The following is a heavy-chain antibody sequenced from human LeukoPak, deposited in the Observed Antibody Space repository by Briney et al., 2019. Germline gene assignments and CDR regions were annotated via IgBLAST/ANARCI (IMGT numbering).Heavy chain of an antibody. Sequence: GSLRLSCAASGVTVSSNYMSWVRQAPGKGLEWVSVIYSGGSTYYADSVKGRFTISRDNSKNTLYLQMNSLRAEDTAVYYCARYSSGNFDYWGQGTLVTVSS. CDR2: IYSGGST. D-gene: IGHD3-22*01. J-gene: IGHJ4*02. V-gene: IGHV3-53*01. CDR1: GVTVSSNY. CDR3: ARYSSGNFDY.